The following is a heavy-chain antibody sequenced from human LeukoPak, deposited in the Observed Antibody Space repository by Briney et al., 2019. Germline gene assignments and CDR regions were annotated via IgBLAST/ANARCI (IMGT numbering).Heavy chain of an antibody. CDR3: ARDRFHSGWYDPYYFDY. V-gene: IGHV3-7*01. CDR1: GFTFSSYW. CDR2: IKQDGSEK. Sequence: GGSLRLSCAASGFTFSSYWMSWVRQAPGKGLEWVANIKQDGSEKYYVVSVKGRFTISRDNAKNSLYLQMNSLRAEDTAVYYCARDRFHSGWYDPYYFDYWGQGTLVTVSS. D-gene: IGHD6-19*01. J-gene: IGHJ4*02.